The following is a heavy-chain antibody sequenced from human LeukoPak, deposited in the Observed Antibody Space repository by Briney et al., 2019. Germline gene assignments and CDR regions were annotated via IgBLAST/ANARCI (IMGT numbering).Heavy chain of an antibody. CDR1: GFTFSSYS. D-gene: IGHD2-2*01. V-gene: IGHV3-21*01. CDR2: IRSSSSDI. CDR3: AREFTPLHQLHPLGAFDI. J-gene: IGHJ3*02. Sequence: GGSLRLSCAASGFTFSSYSMNWVRQAPGKGLEWVSSIRSSSSDIYYADSVKGRFTISRDNAKNSLYLQMNSLRAEDTAVYYCAREFTPLHQLHPLGAFDIWGQGTMVTVSS.